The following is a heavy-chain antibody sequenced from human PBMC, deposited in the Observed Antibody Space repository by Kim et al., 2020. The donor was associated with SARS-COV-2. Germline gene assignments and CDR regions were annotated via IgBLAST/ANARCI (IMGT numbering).Heavy chain of an antibody. CDR3: ARGATGYCSSTSCSYYYYYYGMDV. CDR2: INPSGGST. CDR1: GYTFTSYY. Sequence: ASVKVSCKASGYTFTSYYMHWVRQAPGQGLEWMGIINPSGGSTSYAQKFQGRVTMTRDTSTSTVYMELSSLRSEDTAVYYCARGATGYCSSTSCSYYYYYYGMDVWGQGTTVTVSS. D-gene: IGHD2-2*01. V-gene: IGHV1-46*01. J-gene: IGHJ6*02.